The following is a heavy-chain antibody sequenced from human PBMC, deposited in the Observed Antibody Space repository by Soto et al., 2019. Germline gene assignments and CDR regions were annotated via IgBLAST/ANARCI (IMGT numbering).Heavy chain of an antibody. D-gene: IGHD6-19*01. CDR1: GFSLSSTRMA. CDR2: IYWDDDK. V-gene: IGHV2-5*02. J-gene: IGHJ4*02. Sequence: QLTLKDSGPTLVKPTQTLTLTCTFSGFSLSSTRMAVGWIRQPPGKALEWLALIYWDDDKRYSPFLKSRLTITSATSKNPVVLTMSNMAPVETATYYCAHIVVAGLGYYFDYWGQGTLVTVSS. CDR3: AHIVVAGLGYYFDY.